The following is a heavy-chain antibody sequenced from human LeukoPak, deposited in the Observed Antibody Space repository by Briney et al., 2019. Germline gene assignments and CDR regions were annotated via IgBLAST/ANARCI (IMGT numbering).Heavy chain of an antibody. Sequence: GGSLRLSCVASRFTFSSYEMNWVRQVPGKALEWVSYIDFGGRIINYADHVKGRFTISRDNAKNSVYLQMNSLRAEDTAVYYCARGIGLERRYFQFDYWGQGILVTVSS. CDR3: ARGIGLERRYFQFDY. D-gene: IGHD1-1*01. CDR1: RFTFSSYE. J-gene: IGHJ4*02. V-gene: IGHV3-48*03. CDR2: IDFGGRII.